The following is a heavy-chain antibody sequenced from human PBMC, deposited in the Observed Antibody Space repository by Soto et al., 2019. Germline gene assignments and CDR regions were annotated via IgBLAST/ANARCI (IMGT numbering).Heavy chain of an antibody. CDR1: GYTLTSQD. Sequence: ASVKVSCKASGYTLTSQDVHWVRQAPGQGLEWMGIINPLDGSTSYAQKFQGRVTMTRDTPTGTVYMELSSLRSEDTAVYYCARGQGFWSGYHYYHGLDVWGPGTTVTVSS. J-gene: IGHJ6*02. CDR2: INPLDGST. CDR3: ARGQGFWSGYHYYHGLDV. D-gene: IGHD3-3*01. V-gene: IGHV1-46*01.